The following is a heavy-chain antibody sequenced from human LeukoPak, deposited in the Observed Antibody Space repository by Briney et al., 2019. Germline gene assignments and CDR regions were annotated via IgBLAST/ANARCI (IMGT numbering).Heavy chain of an antibody. V-gene: IGHV4-38-2*02. J-gene: IGHJ3*02. Sequence: TSETLSLTCTVSGNFISSGFYWVWLRQTPGKGLQWIGSLYSTGTTYYNPSLAGRVTVSTDSSKNQLSLKLRSVTAADTAVYYCAGQWAVANTRRFAIWGQGSRVTVSS. D-gene: IGHD6-19*01. CDR1: GNFISSGFY. CDR2: LYSTGTT. CDR3: AGQWAVANTRRFAI.